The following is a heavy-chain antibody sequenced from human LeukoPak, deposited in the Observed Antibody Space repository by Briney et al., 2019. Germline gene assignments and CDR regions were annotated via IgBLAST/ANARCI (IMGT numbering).Heavy chain of an antibody. D-gene: IGHD3-3*01. CDR3: AKGPTYYDFWSGYY. V-gene: IGHV3-23*01. J-gene: IGHJ4*02. CDR1: GFTFSSYA. Sequence: PGGSLRLSCAASGFTFSSYAMSWVRQAPGKGLEWVSAISGSGGRTYYAGSVKGRFTISRDNSKNTLYLQMNSLRAEDTAVYYCAKGPTYYDFWSGYYWGQGTLVTVSS. CDR2: ISGSGGRT.